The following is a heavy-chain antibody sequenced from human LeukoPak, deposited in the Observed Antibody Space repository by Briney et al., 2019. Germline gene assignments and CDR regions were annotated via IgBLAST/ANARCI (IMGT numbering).Heavy chain of an antibody. D-gene: IGHD3-10*01. V-gene: IGHV4-34*01. Sequence: PSETLSLTCAVYGGSFSGYYWSWIRQPPGKGLEWIGEINHSGSTNYNPSLKSRVTISVDTSKNQFSLELSSVTAADTAVYYCARGAMVRGVIITSDYWGQGTLVTVSS. CDR2: INHSGST. J-gene: IGHJ4*02. CDR3: ARGAMVRGVIITSDY. CDR1: GGSFSGYY.